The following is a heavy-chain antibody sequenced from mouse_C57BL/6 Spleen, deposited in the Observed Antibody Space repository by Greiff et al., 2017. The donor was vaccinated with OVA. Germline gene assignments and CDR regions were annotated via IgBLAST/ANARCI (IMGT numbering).Heavy chain of an antibody. D-gene: IGHD2-3*01. J-gene: IGHJ4*01. Sequence: EVQRVESGGGLVKPGGSLKLSCAASGFTFSSYAMSWVRQTPEKRLEWVATISDGGSYTYYPDNVKGRFTISRDNAKNNLYLQMSHLKSEDTAMYYCAREGYYSYYAMDYWGQGTSVTVSS. CDR3: AREGYYSYYAMDY. V-gene: IGHV5-4*01. CDR1: GFTFSSYA. CDR2: ISDGGSYT.